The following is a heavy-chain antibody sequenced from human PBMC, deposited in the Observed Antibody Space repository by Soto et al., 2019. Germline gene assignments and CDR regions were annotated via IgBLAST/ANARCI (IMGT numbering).Heavy chain of an antibody. CDR1: GFSLSNARMG. V-gene: IGHV2-26*01. D-gene: IGHD2-2*01. CDR2: IFWNDEK. J-gene: IGHJ6*02. CDR3: ARINCISTTCYGDFDYYYGMDV. Sequence: QVTLKESGPVLVKPTETLTLTCTVSGFSLSNARMGVSWIRQPPGKALEWLAHIFWNDEKSYSTSLKSRLTISKDTSKSQVVLTMTNMDPVDTATYYCARINCISTTCYGDFDYYYGMDVWGRGTTVTVSS.